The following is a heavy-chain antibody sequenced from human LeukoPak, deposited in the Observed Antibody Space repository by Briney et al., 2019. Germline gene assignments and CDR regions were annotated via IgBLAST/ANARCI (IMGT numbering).Heavy chain of an antibody. Sequence: GGSLRLSCAASGFTFSSYAMSWVRQAPGKGLEWVSYISGTSSIIYYADSVKGRFTISRDNAKNSLYLQMNSLRDEDTAVYYCVRDQFFSFDYWGQGTLVTVSS. CDR3: VRDQFFSFDY. V-gene: IGHV3-48*02. CDR1: GFTFSSYA. CDR2: ISGTSSII. J-gene: IGHJ4*02. D-gene: IGHD3-3*01.